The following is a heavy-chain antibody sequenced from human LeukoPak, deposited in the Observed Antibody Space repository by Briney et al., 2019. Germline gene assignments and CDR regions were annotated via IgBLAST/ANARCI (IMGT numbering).Heavy chain of an antibody. CDR2: IYYSATT. V-gene: IGHV4-59*08. J-gene: IGHJ6*02. Sequence: SETLSLTCTVSGGSISSYYWSWIRQPRGEGLEWIGYIYYSATTKYNPSLKSRVTISVDTSKNQFSLKLSSVTAADTAVYYCARHREGYYYGMDVWGQGTTVTVSS. CDR1: GGSISSYY. CDR3: ARHREGYYYGMDV.